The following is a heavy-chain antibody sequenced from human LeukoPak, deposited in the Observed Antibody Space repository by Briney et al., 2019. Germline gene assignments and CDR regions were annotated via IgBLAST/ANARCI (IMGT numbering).Heavy chain of an antibody. V-gene: IGHV1-18*01. CDR1: GYTFTSYG. CDR3: ARDYLNHYYYYGMDV. CDR2: ISAYNGNT. Sequence: ASVKVSCKASGYTFTSYGISWVRQAPGQGLEWMGWISAYNGNTNYAQKLQGRVTMTTDTPTSTAYMELRSLRSDDTAVYYCARDYLNHYYYYGMDVWGQGTTVTVSS. J-gene: IGHJ6*02.